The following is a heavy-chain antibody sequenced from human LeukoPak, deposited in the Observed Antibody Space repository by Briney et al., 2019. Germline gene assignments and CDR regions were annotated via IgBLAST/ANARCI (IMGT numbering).Heavy chain of an antibody. Sequence: PSETLSLTCTVSGGSISSSSYYWGWIRQPPGKGLEWIGTIYYSGSTYYNPSLKSRVTMSVDTSKNQFSLRLSSVTAADTAVYFCARLMVNYYDSSGTYYFDYWGQGTLVTVSS. V-gene: IGHV4-39*01. CDR3: ARLMVNYYDSSGTYYFDY. J-gene: IGHJ4*02. D-gene: IGHD3-22*01. CDR2: IYYSGST. CDR1: GGSISSSSYY.